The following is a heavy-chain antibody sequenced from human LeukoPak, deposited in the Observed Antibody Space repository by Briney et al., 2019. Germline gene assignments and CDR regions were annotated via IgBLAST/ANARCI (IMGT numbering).Heavy chain of an antibody. V-gene: IGHV4-59*01. J-gene: IGHJ6*02. Sequence: SETLSLTCTVSGGSISSYYWSWIRQPPGKGLEWIGYIYYSGSTNYNPSLKSRVTISVDTSKNQFSLKLSSVTAADTAVYYCARYRTERYYYYGMDVWGQGTTVTVSS. CDR1: GGSISSYY. D-gene: IGHD1-1*01. CDR2: IYYSGST. CDR3: ARYRTERYYYYGMDV.